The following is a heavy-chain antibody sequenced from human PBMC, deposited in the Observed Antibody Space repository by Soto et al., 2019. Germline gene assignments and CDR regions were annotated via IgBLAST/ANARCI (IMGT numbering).Heavy chain of an antibody. J-gene: IGHJ3*02. CDR2: INHSGST. CDR3: SGYYPDDAFDI. D-gene: IGHD3-22*01. Sequence: QVQLQQWGAGLLKPSETLSLTCAVYGGSFSGYYWSWIRQPPGKGLEWIGEINHSGSTNYNPSLKSRVTISVDASKNQFSLKLSSVTAADTAVYYCSGYYPDDAFDIWGQGTMVTVSS. V-gene: IGHV4-34*01. CDR1: GGSFSGYY.